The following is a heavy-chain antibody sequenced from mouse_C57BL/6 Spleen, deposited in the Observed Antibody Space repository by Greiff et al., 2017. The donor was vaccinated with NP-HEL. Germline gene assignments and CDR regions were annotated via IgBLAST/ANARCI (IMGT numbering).Heavy chain of an antibody. CDR2: ISYDGSN. Sequence: EVQLVESGPGLVKPSQSLSLTCSVTGYSITSGYYWNWIRQFPGNKLEWMGYISYDGSNNYNPSLKNRISITRDTSKNQFFLKLNSVTTEDTATYYCASFTTGYLDYWGQGTTLTVSS. CDR3: ASFTTGYLDY. V-gene: IGHV3-6*01. D-gene: IGHD1-1*01. CDR1: GYSITSGYY. J-gene: IGHJ2*01.